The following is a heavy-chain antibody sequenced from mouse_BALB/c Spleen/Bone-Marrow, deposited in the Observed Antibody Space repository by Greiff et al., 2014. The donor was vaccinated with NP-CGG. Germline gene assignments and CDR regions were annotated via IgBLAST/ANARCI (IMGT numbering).Heavy chain of an antibody. CDR3: ARVYGNYDAMDY. CDR1: GYTFTTYT. D-gene: IGHD2-1*01. V-gene: IGHV1-4*01. J-gene: IGHJ4*01. Sequence: QVQLQQSGAELARPGASVKMSCRASGYTFTTYTLHRVKKRPGQGLEWIGYINPSSGYTYYNQKFKDKATSTANKSSSPTYLQLSSQTSEDSAVYYYARVYGNYDAMDYWGQGTSLTVSS. CDR2: INPSSGYT.